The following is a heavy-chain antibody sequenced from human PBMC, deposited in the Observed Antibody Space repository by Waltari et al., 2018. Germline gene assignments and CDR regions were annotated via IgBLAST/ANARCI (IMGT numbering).Heavy chain of an antibody. J-gene: IGHJ4*02. D-gene: IGHD1-26*01. CDR1: GGTFSSYT. Sequence: QVQLVQSGAEVKKPGSSVKVSCKASGGTFSSYTISWVRQAPGQGLEWMGRIIPILGIANYAQKFQGRVTITADKSTSTAYMELSSLRSEDTAVYYCARNDGSYRGGGSFRYWGQGTLVTVSP. V-gene: IGHV1-69*02. CDR3: ARNDGSYRGGGSFRY. CDR2: IIPILGIA.